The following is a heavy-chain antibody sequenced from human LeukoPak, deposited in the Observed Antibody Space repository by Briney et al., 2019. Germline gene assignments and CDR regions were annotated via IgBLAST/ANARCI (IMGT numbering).Heavy chain of an antibody. V-gene: IGHV4-34*01. J-gene: IGHJ6*02. D-gene: IGHD2-2*01. CDR3: ARLCSSTSCIWGYYYGMDV. Sequence: SETLSLTCAVYGGSFSGYYRSWIRQPPGKGLEWIGEINHSGSTNYNPSLKSRVTISVDTSKNQFSLKLSSVTAADTAVYYCARLCSSTSCIWGYYYGMDVWGQGTTVTVSS. CDR2: INHSGST. CDR1: GGSFSGYY.